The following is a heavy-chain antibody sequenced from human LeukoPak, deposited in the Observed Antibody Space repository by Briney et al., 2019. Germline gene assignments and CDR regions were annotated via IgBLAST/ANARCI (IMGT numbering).Heavy chain of an antibody. CDR2: ISSSGSTK. CDR1: GFTFSTYN. V-gene: IGHV3-48*01. CDR3: ARVEGFIDY. J-gene: IGHJ4*02. Sequence: PGGSLRLSCAASGFTFSTYNMNWVRQAPGKGLEWVSCISSSGSTKYYADSVKGRFTISRDNVKNSLYLQMISLRAEDTALYYCARVEGFIDYWGQGTLVTVSS. D-gene: IGHD3-16*02.